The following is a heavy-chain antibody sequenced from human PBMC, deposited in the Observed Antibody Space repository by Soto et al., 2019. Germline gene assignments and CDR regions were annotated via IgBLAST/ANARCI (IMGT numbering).Heavy chain of an antibody. CDR2: IYSGGSA. CDR3: ARGGYCTDVSCECH. D-gene: IGHD2-15*01. CDR1: GDSITSIGNY. J-gene: IGHJ4*02. Sequence: PSETLSLTCTVSGDSITSIGNYWAWIRQPPGKGLEWVGSIYSGGSAYYHPSLKSRVTMSVDTSKNQFSLKLTSVTAADTAVYYCARGGYCTDVSCECHWGQGNLVTVSS. V-gene: IGHV4-39*01.